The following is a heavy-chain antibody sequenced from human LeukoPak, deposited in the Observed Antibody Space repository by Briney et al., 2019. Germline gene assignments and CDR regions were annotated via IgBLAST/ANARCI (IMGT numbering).Heavy chain of an antibody. CDR3: ARDRGSSGYYNWFDP. D-gene: IGHD3-22*01. CDR2: ISSSSSYI. Sequence: PGGSLRLSCAASGFTFSSYSMNWVRQAPVKGLEWVSSISSSSSYIYYADSVKGRFTISRDNAKNSLYLQMNSLRAEDTAVYYCARDRGSSGYYNWFDPWGQGTLVTVSS. CDR1: GFTFSSYS. V-gene: IGHV3-21*01. J-gene: IGHJ5*02.